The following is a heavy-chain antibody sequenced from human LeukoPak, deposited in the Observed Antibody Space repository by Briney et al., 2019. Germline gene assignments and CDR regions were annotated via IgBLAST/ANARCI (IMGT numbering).Heavy chain of an antibody. V-gene: IGHV1-24*01. CDR1: GYTLTELS. D-gene: IGHD6-6*01. CDR3: ARVDENSSSSPAFDY. CDR2: FDPEDGET. Sequence: ASVKVSCKVSGYTLTELSMHWVRQAPGKGLEWMGGFDPEDGETIYAQKFQGRVAMTEDTSTDTAYMELSSLRSDDTAVYYCARVDENSSSSPAFDYWGQGTLVTVSS. J-gene: IGHJ4*02.